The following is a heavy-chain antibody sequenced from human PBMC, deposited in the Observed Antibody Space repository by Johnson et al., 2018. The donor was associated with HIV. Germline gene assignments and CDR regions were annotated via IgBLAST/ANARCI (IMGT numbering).Heavy chain of an antibody. Sequence: EVQLVESGGGLVQPGGSLRLSCAASRLSVSKNYMSWVRQAPGKGLEWVANIKQDGSEKYYVDSVKGRFTISRDNAKNSLYLQMNSLRAEDTAVYYCARDSKARFPTITMIDAFDIWGQGTMVTVSS. CDR1: RLSVSKNY. CDR3: ARDSKARFPTITMIDAFDI. D-gene: IGHD3-22*01. V-gene: IGHV3-7*01. CDR2: IKQDGSEK. J-gene: IGHJ3*02.